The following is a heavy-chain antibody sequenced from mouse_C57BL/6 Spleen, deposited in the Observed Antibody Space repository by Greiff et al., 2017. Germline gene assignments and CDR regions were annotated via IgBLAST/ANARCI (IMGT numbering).Heavy chain of an antibody. V-gene: IGHV3-6*01. CDR3: ARLLLRTYAMDY. Sequence: EVHLVESGPGLVKPSQSLSLTCSVTGYSITSGYYWNWIRQFPGNKLEWMGYISYDGSNNYNPSLKNRISITRDTSKNQFFLKLNSVTTEDTATYYCARLLLRTYAMDYWGQGTSVTVSS. CDR1: GYSITSGYY. D-gene: IGHD1-1*01. J-gene: IGHJ4*01. CDR2: ISYDGSN.